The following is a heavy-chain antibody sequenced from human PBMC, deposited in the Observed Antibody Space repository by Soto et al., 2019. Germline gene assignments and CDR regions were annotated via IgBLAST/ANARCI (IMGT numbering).Heavy chain of an antibody. V-gene: IGHV3-53*01. J-gene: IGHJ5*02. CDR3: ARVKQQQLAPNWFDP. Sequence: PGGSLRLSCAASGFTVSSNYMSWVRQAPGKGLEWVSVIYSGGSTYYADSVKGRFTISRDNSKNTLYLQMNSPRAEDTAVYYCARVKQQQLAPNWFDPWGQGTLVTVSS. CDR1: GFTVSSNY. D-gene: IGHD6-13*01. CDR2: IYSGGST.